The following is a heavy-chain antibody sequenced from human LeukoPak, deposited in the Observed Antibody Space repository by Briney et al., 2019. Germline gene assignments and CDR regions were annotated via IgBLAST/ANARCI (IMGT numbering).Heavy chain of an antibody. J-gene: IGHJ4*02. CDR1: GFTVSSNY. CDR2: LYSGGST. Sequence: GGSLRLSCAVSGFTVSSNYMSWVRQAPGKGLEWVSVLYSGGSTYYADSVKGRFTISRDNSKNTLYLQMNSLRAEDTAVYYCARYDGGSGPFDYWGQGTLVTVSS. V-gene: IGHV3-53*01. CDR3: ARYDGGSGPFDY. D-gene: IGHD3-10*01.